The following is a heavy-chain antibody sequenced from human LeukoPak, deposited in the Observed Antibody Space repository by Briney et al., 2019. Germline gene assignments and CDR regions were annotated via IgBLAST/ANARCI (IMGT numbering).Heavy chain of an antibody. CDR2: INPNSGGT. J-gene: IGHJ5*02. CDR1: GHTFTGYY. D-gene: IGHD6-13*01. Sequence: ASVKVSCKASGHTFTGYYMHWVRQAPGQGLEWMGWINPNSGGTNYAQKFQGRVTMTRDTSISTAYMELSRLRSEDTAVYYCARDRPASSWYIPNWFDPWGQGTLVTVSS. V-gene: IGHV1-2*02. CDR3: ARDRPASSWYIPNWFDP.